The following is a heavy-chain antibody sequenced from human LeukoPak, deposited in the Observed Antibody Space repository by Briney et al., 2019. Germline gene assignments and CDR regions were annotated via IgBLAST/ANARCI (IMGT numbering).Heavy chain of an antibody. V-gene: IGHV3-64*01. D-gene: IGHD2-2*02. CDR3: AREYCTTNNCYNWGLGY. CDR2: IASNGGSK. CDR1: GFSFSTYT. J-gene: IGHJ4*02. Sequence: PGGSLRLSCAASGFSFSTYTMRWVRQAPGKGLEYVSGIASNGGSKHYANSVKGRFTISRDNSKNTVYLQMGSLRPEDMAVYYCAREYCTTNNCYNWGLGYWSQGTLVTVSS.